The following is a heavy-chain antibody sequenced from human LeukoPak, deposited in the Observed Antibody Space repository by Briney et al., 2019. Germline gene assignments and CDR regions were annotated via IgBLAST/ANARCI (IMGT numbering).Heavy chain of an antibody. J-gene: IGHJ3*02. CDR1: GGSISSYY. Sequence: SETLSLTCTVSGGSISSYYWSWIRQPAGKGLEWIGRIYTSGSTNYNPSLKSRVTMSVDTSKNQFSLKLSSVTAADTAVYYCARAKSEYYDFWSGTVHDAFDIWGQGTMVTVSS. V-gene: IGHV4-4*07. CDR2: IYTSGST. D-gene: IGHD3-3*01. CDR3: ARAKSEYYDFWSGTVHDAFDI.